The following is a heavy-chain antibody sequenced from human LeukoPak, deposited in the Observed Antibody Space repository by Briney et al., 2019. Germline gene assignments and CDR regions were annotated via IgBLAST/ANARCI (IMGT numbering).Heavy chain of an antibody. CDR3: ARDFPVSTRPFDI. D-gene: IGHD2-2*01. CDR1: GYTFTNYY. CDR2: INPSGGRT. Sequence: GASVKVSCKASGYTFTNYYIHWVRQAPGQGLEWMGIINPSGGRTSYAQKFQGRVTMTRDTSTSTVYMDLSSLRSEDTALYYCARDFPVSTRPFDIWGQGTMVTVSS. V-gene: IGHV1-46*01. J-gene: IGHJ3*02.